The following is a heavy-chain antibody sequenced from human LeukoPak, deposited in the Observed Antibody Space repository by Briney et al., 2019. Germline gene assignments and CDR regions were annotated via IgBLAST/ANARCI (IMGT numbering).Heavy chain of an antibody. CDR2: ISGSGSST. CDR1: GFTFSSYS. D-gene: IGHD3-10*01. J-gene: IGHJ4*02. V-gene: IGHV3-23*01. CDR3: AKQAYGSGTYTTASFDS. Sequence: PGGSLRLSCAASGFTFSSYSMNWVRQAPGEGLEWVSAISGSGSSTHYADSVKGRFTISRDISNDTLFLQMSSLRAEDTAVYYCAKQAYGSGTYTTASFDSWGQGTLVTVSS.